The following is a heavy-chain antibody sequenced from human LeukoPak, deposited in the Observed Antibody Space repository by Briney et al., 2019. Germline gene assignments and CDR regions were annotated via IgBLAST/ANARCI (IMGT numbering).Heavy chain of an antibody. Sequence: PSETLSLTCTVSGGSISSSTYYWGWIRQPPGKVLEWIGSIYYSGTTYYNPSLKSRATISVDTSKKQFSLKLSSVTAEDTAVYSCARGGWFGESPFDYWGQGTLVTVSS. CDR2: IYYSGTT. D-gene: IGHD3-10*01. V-gene: IGHV4-39*01. J-gene: IGHJ4*02. CDR3: ARGGWFGESPFDY. CDR1: GGSISSSTYY.